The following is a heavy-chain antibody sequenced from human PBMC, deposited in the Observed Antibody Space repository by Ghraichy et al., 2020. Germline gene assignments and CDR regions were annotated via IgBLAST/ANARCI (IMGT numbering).Heavy chain of an antibody. CDR1: GFTFSSYS. J-gene: IGHJ5*02. Sequence: GGSLRLSCAASGFTFSSYSMNWVRQAPGKGLEWVSFISSSTSYMYYADSVKGRFTISRDNAKNSLYLQMNSLRAEDTAVYYCARVGKEGFRGWFDPWGQGTLVTVSS. V-gene: IGHV3-21*01. CDR3: ARVGKEGFRGWFDP. CDR2: ISSSTSYM. D-gene: IGHD7-27*01.